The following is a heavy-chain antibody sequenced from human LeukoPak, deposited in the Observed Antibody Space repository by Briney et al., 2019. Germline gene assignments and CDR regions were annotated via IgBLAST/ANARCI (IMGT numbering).Heavy chain of an antibody. J-gene: IGHJ4*02. D-gene: IGHD1-26*01. CDR3: ARKVVGATGGEYYFDY. CDR1: GFTFSSYS. V-gene: IGHV3-21*01. CDR2: ISSSSYI. Sequence: PGGSLRLSCAASGFTFSSYSMNWVRQAPGKGLEWVSSISSSSYIYYADSVKGRFTISRDNAKNSLYLQMNRLRAEDTAVYYCARKVVGATGGEYYFDYWGQGTLVTVSS.